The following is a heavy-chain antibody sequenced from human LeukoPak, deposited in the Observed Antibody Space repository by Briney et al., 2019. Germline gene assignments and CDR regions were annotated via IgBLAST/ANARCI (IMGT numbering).Heavy chain of an antibody. V-gene: IGHV4-59*08. D-gene: IGHD3-10*01. CDR2: VYHSGST. Sequence: PSETLSLTCTVSGGSISTYYWSWIRQPPGEGLEWIGYVYHSGSTNYSPSLKSRVTISVDTSKNQFSLKLSSVTAADTAVYYCARRGGSGSYYNWFDPWGQGTLVTVSS. CDR1: GGSISTYY. CDR3: ARRGGSGSYYNWFDP. J-gene: IGHJ5*02.